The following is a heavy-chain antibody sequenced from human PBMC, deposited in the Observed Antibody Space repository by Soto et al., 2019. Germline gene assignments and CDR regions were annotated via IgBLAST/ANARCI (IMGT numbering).Heavy chain of an antibody. CDR3: AISFGVAAAGPFDY. V-gene: IGHV4-31*03. D-gene: IGHD6-13*01. Sequence: QVQLQESGPGLVTPSQTLSLTCTVSGGSISSGGYYWRWIRQHPGKGLEWIGYIHYSGSTYYNPSLKIRLTISVDTSKNQFPLKLSSGTAADTGVYYCAISFGVAAAGPFDYWGQGTLVTVSS. J-gene: IGHJ4*02. CDR2: IHYSGST. CDR1: GGSISSGGYY.